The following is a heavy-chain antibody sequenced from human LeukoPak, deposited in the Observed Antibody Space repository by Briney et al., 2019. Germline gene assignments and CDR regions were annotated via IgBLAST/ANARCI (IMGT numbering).Heavy chain of an antibody. V-gene: IGHV3-7*01. CDR1: GFTFSSYW. J-gene: IGHJ5*02. D-gene: IGHD5-24*01. CDR2: IKGDGSEK. Sequence: PGGSLRLSCAASGFTFSSYWMSWVRLAPGKGLEWVANIKGDGSEKWYADSVKGRFTISRDNAQNSVHLQMNSLRAEDTAVYPYARDEYRSRWLHPWVQGTLVTVTS. CDR3: ARDEYRSRWLHP.